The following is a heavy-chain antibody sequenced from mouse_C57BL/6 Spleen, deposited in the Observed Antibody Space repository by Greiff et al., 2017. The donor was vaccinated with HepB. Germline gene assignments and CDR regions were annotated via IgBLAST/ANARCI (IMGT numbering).Heavy chain of an antibody. J-gene: IGHJ3*01. CDR2: IDPETGGT. V-gene: IGHV1-15*01. CDR3: TREYPYYGSSPFAY. Sequence: QVQLQQSGAELVRPGASVTLSCKASGYTFTDYEMHWVKQTPVHGLEWIGAIDPETGGTAYNQKFKGKAILTADKSSSTAYMELRSLTSEDSAVYYCTREYPYYGSSPFAYWGQGTLVTVSA. CDR1: GYTFTDYE. D-gene: IGHD1-1*01.